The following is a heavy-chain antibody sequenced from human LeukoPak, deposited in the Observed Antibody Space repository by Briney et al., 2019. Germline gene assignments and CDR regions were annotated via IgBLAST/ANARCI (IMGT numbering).Heavy chain of an antibody. V-gene: IGHV4-34*01. CDR3: ARAERLGVVTDY. CDR2: INHSGST. J-gene: IGHJ4*02. D-gene: IGHD1-1*01. CDR1: GFTFKAYW. Sequence: GSLRLSCAASGFTFKAYWMSWIRQPPGKGLEWIGEINHSGSTNYNPSLKSRVTISVDTSKNQFSLKLSSVTAADTAVYYCARAERLGVVTDYWGQGTLVTVSS.